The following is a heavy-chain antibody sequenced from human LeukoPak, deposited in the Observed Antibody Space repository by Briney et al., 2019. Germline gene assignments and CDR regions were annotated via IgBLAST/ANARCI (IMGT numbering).Heavy chain of an antibody. CDR3: ASLVDTAMGHY. J-gene: IGHJ4*02. Sequence: GGSLRLSCAASGFTFSSFAMHWVRQAPGKGLEWVAVISYDGSNKYYADSVKGRFTISRDNAKNSLYLQMNSLRAEDTAVYYCASLVDTAMGHYWGQGTLVTVSS. CDR1: GFTFSSFA. CDR2: ISYDGSNK. V-gene: IGHV3-30-3*01. D-gene: IGHD5-18*01.